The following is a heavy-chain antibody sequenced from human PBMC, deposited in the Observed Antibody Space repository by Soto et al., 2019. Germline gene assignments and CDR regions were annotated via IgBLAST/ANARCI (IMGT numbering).Heavy chain of an antibody. J-gene: IGHJ5*02. V-gene: IGHV1-18*01. CDR2: ISAYNGNT. CDR1: GYTLTELS. D-gene: IGHD3-3*01. CDR3: ARDYGLGNWFDP. Sequence: ASVKVSCKVSGYTLTELSMHWVRQAPGKGLEWMGWISAYNGNTNYAQKLQGRVTMTTDTSTSTAYMELRSLRSDDTAVYYCARDYGLGNWFDPWGQGTLVTVSS.